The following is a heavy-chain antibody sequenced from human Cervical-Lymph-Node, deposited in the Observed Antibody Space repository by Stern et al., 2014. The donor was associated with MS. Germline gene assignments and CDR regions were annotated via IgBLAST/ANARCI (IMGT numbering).Heavy chain of an antibody. V-gene: IGHV1-69*01. CDR1: GGTFSSYA. CDR2: IIPIFGTA. J-gene: IGHJ5*02. D-gene: IGHD5-12*01. CDR3: ARAELYSGYDRNWFDP. Sequence: QVQLVQSGAEVKKPGSSVKVSCKASGGTFSSYAISWVRQAPGQGPERMGGIIPIFGTANSAQKFQGRSTITADESPSTAYMELSSLRSEDTAVYYCARAELYSGYDRNWFDPWGQGTLVTVSS.